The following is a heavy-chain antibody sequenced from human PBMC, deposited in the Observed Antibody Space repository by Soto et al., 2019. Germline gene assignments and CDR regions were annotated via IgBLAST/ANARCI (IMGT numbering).Heavy chain of an antibody. CDR1: GDSFTSYW. Sequence: PGESLKISCNGSGDSFTSYWIGWGGQMPGKGLEWMGIIYPGDSDTRYSPSFQGQVTISADKSISTAYLQWSSLKASDAAMYYCASLRYYDSQYGMDVWGQGTTVTVSS. CDR3: ASLRYYDSQYGMDV. J-gene: IGHJ6*02. V-gene: IGHV5-51*01. D-gene: IGHD3-22*01. CDR2: IYPGDSDT.